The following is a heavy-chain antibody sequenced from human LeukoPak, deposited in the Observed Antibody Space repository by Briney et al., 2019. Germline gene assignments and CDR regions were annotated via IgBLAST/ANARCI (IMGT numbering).Heavy chain of an antibody. D-gene: IGHD2-2*01. CDR2: ISSSSSDI. V-gene: IGHV3-21*01. J-gene: IGHJ4*02. CDR3: ARDRGCSSTSCYGNY. Sequence: GGSLRLSCAASGFTFSSYSMNWVRQAPGKGLGWVSSISSSSSDIYYADSVKGRFTISRDNAKNSLYLQMNSLRAEDTAVYYCARDRGCSSTSCYGNYWGEGTLVTVSS. CDR1: GFTFSSYS.